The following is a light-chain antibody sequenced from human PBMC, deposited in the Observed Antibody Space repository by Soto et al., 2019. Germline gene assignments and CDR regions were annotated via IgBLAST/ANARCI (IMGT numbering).Light chain of an antibody. CDR3: QQRSNWPPVT. CDR1: QSVSSD. J-gene: IGKJ5*01. CDR2: EAS. Sequence: EIVMTQSPATLSVSPGERATLSCRASQSVSSDLAWYHQKPGQAPRLLMYEASNRATGIPARFSGSGSGTDFTLTISSLEPEDFAVYYCQQRSNWPPVTFGQGTRLEIK. V-gene: IGKV3-11*01.